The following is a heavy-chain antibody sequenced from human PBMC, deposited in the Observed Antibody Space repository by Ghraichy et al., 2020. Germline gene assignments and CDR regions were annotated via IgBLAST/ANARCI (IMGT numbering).Heavy chain of an antibody. CDR2: ISSDGGRT. CDR3: VKDDIAVRPDLYCSGGSCSYYIDL. J-gene: IGHJ4*02. V-gene: IGHV3-64D*06. CDR1: CLILSYFV. D-gene: IGHD2-15*01. Sequence: GGSLRLSCSASCLILSYFVMLWVRQAPGKGLEYISAISSDGGRTYHADSVTGRFTISRDNSKNTLYLQMSSLRTEDTAVYYCVKDDIAVRPDLYCSGGSCSYYIDLWGQGTLVTVSS.